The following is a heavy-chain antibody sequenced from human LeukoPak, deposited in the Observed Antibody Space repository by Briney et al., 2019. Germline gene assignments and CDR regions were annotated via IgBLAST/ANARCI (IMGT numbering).Heavy chain of an antibody. D-gene: IGHD6-19*01. CDR2: ITSSSSYI. V-gene: IGHV3-21*01. J-gene: IGHJ5*02. CDR1: GFTFSSYS. Sequence: GGSLRLSCAASGFTFSSYSMTWVRQAPGKGLEWVSSITSSSSYIYYADSVKGRFTISRDNAKNSLYLQMNSLRAEDTAVYYCAREMLAAVAAQSWGQGTLVTVSS. CDR3: AREMLAAVAAQS.